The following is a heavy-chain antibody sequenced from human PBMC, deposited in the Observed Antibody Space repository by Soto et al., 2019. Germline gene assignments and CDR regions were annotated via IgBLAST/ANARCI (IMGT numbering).Heavy chain of an antibody. V-gene: IGHV3-13*01. J-gene: IGHJ6*02. CDR3: ARVFSYYGDFWSGYGPGMDV. Sequence: GGSLRLSCAASGFTFSSYDMHWVRQATGKGLEWVSAIGTAGDTYYPGSVKGRFTISRENAKNSLYLQMNSLRAEDTAVYYCARVFSYYGDFWSGYGPGMDVWGQGTTVTVSS. CDR2: IGTAGDT. D-gene: IGHD3-3*01. CDR1: GFTFSSYD.